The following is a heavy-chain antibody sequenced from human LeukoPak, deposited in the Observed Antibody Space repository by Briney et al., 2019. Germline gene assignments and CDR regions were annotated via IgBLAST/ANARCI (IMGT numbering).Heavy chain of an antibody. J-gene: IGHJ4*02. V-gene: IGHV4-38-2*01. CDR3: ARYCTSTTCMLRGFDY. CDR2: IYHTGSA. CDR1: GYSFTSGHY. Sequence: NTSETLSLTCSVSGYSFTSGHYWGWIRQPPGKGLEWIANIYHTGSAHYNPSLKSRVTISVDASKNQFSLKLSSVTAADTAVYYCARYCTSTTCMLRGFDYWGQGTLVAVSS. D-gene: IGHD2-2*01.